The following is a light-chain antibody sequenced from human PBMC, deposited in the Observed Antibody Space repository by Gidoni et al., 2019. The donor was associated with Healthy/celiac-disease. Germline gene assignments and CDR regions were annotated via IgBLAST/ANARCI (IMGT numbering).Light chain of an antibody. Sequence: DSEMTQSPSSLSESVGDIGTIPCRENQTISTYLNWYQQRPGEAPKLLVYAASSLQRGVPSRFSATESGTDFTLTINGLQPEDFATYYCLQSYSMPRTFGQGTKVEV. CDR1: QTISTY. CDR2: AAS. V-gene: IGKV1-39*01. J-gene: IGKJ1*01. CDR3: LQSYSMPRT.